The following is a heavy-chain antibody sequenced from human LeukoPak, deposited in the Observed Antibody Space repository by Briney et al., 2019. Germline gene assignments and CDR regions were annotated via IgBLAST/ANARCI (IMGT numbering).Heavy chain of an antibody. V-gene: IGHV3-11*06. CDR2: ISSSSSYT. Sequence: GGSLRLCCAASGFTFSDYYMSWIRQAAGKGLEWVSYISSSSSYTNYADSVKGRFTISRDNAKNSLYLQMNSLRAEDTAVYYCARAQGSIAVPDYWGQGTLVTVSS. CDR3: ARAQGSIAVPDY. J-gene: IGHJ4*02. D-gene: IGHD6-19*01. CDR1: GFTFSDYY.